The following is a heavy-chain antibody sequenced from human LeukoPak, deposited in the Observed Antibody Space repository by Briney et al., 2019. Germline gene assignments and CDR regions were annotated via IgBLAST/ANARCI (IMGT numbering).Heavy chain of an antibody. J-gene: IGHJ4*02. CDR2: INHSGST. CDR3: ARGCGDYVWGSYRLYYFDY. CDR1: GGSFSGYY. D-gene: IGHD3-16*02. V-gene: IGHV4-34*01. Sequence: SETLSLTCAVYGGSFSGYYWSWIRQPPGKGLEWIGEINHSGSTNYNPSLKSRVTISVDTSKNQFSLKLSSVTAADTAVYYCARGCGDYVWGSYRLYYFDYWGQGTLVTVSS.